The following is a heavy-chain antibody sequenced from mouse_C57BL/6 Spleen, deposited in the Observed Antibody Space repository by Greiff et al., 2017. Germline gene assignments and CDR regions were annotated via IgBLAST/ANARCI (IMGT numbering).Heavy chain of an antibody. CDR2: IWSGGST. CDR3: ANYVSSSYFDF. CDR1: GFSLTSYG. Sequence: VQLKESGPGLVQPSQSLSITCTVSGFSLTSYGVHWVRQSPGKGLEWLGVIWSGGSTDSTAAFISRLSISKYNSKSQIFFTRNSLQADDTAIYYCANYVSSSYFDFWGTGTTVTVSS. J-gene: IGHJ1*03. D-gene: IGHD1-1*01. V-gene: IGHV2-2*01.